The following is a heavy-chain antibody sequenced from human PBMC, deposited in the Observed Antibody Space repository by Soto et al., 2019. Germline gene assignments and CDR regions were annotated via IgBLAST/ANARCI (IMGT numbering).Heavy chain of an antibody. CDR3: ARDAHCRSTSCYRYTYYYYYGMDV. V-gene: IGHV3-48*02. Sequence: EVQLVESGGGLVQPGGSLRLSCAASGFTFSSYSMNWVRQAPGKGLEWVSYIISSSSTIYYAYSVKGRFTISIDNAKNSLYLQSHSLRDEDTSVYYCARDAHCRSTSCYRYTYYYYYGMDVWGQGTTVTVSS. CDR2: IISSSSTI. CDR1: GFTFSSYS. J-gene: IGHJ6*01. D-gene: IGHD2-2*01.